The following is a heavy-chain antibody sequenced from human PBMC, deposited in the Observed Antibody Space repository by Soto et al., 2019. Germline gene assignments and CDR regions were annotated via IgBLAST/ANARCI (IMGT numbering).Heavy chain of an antibody. V-gene: IGHV1-69*04. CDR3: ARDLAFGLSDY. J-gene: IGHJ4*02. CDR2: INASLGIA. CDR1: GGTFSSYT. Sequence: GASVKVSCKASGGTFSSYTISWVRQAPGQRLEGMGRINASLGIANYAQKFQGRVTITRDTSASTAYMELSSLRSEDTAVYYCARDLAFGLSDYWGQGALVTVLL. D-gene: IGHD3-10*01.